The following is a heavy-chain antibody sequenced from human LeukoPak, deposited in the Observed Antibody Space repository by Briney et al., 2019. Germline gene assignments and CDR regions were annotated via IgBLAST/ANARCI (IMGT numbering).Heavy chain of an antibody. CDR2: ISGSGGST. CDR1: GFTFNISA. Sequence: GGSLRLSCAASGFTFNISAMSWVRQAPGKGLECVSPISGSGGSTYYADSVKGRFTISRDNSKNTLYLQMNSLRAEDTAVYYCARDPVYGDYLDYWGQGTLVTVSS. V-gene: IGHV3-23*01. D-gene: IGHD4-17*01. CDR3: ARDPVYGDYLDY. J-gene: IGHJ4*02.